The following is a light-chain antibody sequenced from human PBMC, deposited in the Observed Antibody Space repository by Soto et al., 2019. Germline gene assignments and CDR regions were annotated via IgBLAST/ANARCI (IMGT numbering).Light chain of an antibody. CDR1: SSDVGGYNY. J-gene: IGLJ2*01. CDR2: EVN. Sequence: QSVLTQPASVSGSPGQSITISCTGTSSDVGGYNYVSWYQQHPDRAPKLMIYEVNNRPSGVSDRFSGSKSGNTASLTISGLQAEDEADYYCGSYTSSSTLVFGGGTKLTVL. CDR3: GSYTSSSTLV. V-gene: IGLV2-14*01.